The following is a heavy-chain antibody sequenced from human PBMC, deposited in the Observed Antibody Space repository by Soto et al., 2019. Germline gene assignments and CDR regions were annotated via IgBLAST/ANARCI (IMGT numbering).Heavy chain of an antibody. CDR3: ARVFYCSSTSCYEGVWFDP. CDR1: GGSISSSSYY. Sequence: SETLSLTCTVSGGSISSSSYYWGWIRQPPGKGLEWIGSIYYSGSTYYNPSLKSRVTISVDTSKNQFSLKLSSVTAADTAVYYCARVFYCSSTSCYEGVWFDPWGQGTLVTVSS. V-gene: IGHV4-39*01. D-gene: IGHD2-2*01. J-gene: IGHJ5*02. CDR2: IYYSGST.